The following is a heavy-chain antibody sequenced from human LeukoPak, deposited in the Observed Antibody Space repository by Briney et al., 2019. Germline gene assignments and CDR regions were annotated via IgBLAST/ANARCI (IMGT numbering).Heavy chain of an antibody. Sequence: ASVKASCKASGYTFSNFGITWVRQAPGQGLEWVGWISDDNGRTEYAQKVQGRVTMTTDASTNTVYMDLRSLTSDDTAVYYCVRDLGSGWYEALQYWGQGTVVTVSS. CDR3: VRDLGSGWYEALQY. CDR2: ISDDNGRT. V-gene: IGHV1-18*01. J-gene: IGHJ4*02. D-gene: IGHD6-19*01. CDR1: GYTFSNFG.